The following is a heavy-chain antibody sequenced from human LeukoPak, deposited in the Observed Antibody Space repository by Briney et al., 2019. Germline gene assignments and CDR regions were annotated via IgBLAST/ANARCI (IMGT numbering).Heavy chain of an antibody. CDR1: GFTFSSYA. Sequence: AGGSLRLSCAASGFTFSSYAMHWVRQAPGKGLEWVAVISYDGSNKYYADSVKGRFTISRDNSKNTLYLQMNSLRAEDTAIYYCARHFLGLRWSPFDVWGQGTMVTVSS. CDR2: ISYDGSNK. CDR3: ARHFLGLRWSPFDV. D-gene: IGHD4-23*01. J-gene: IGHJ3*01. V-gene: IGHV3-30*04.